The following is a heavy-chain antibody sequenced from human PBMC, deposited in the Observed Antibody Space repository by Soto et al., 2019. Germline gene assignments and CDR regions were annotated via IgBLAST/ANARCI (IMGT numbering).Heavy chain of an antibody. Sequence: GESLKISCKGSGYSFTSYWIGWVRQMPGKGLEWMGIIYPGDSDTRYSPSFQGQVTISADKSISTAYLQWSSLKASDTAMYYCARGARGYCTNGVCQNNWFDPWGQGTLVTVS. CDR2: IYPGDSDT. CDR3: ARGARGYCTNGVCQNNWFDP. J-gene: IGHJ5*02. CDR1: GYSFTSYW. V-gene: IGHV5-51*01. D-gene: IGHD2-8*01.